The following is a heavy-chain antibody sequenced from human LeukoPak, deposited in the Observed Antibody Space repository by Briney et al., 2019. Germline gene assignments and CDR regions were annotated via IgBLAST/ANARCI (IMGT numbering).Heavy chain of an antibody. D-gene: IGHD3-22*01. J-gene: IGHJ4*02. CDR2: ISGSGDNT. Sequence: GGSLRLSCVGSGFTSSSYGMNWVRKAPGKGLERVSGISGSGDNTYYADSVKGRFTISRDNSKNTLYVQVNSLGTEDTAAYYCAKGSYYDSSGSFYFDYWGQGTLVTVSS. CDR1: GFTSSSYG. CDR3: AKGSYYDSSGSFYFDY. V-gene: IGHV3-23*01.